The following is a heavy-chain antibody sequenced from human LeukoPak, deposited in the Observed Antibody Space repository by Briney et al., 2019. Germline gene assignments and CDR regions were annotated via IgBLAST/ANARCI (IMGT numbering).Heavy chain of an antibody. D-gene: IGHD6-19*01. CDR1: GGSISSYY. CDR2: IYYSGST. Sequence: SETLSLTCTVSGGSISSYYWSWIRQPPGKGLEWIGSIYYSGSTYYNPSLKSRVTISVDTSKNQFSLKLSSVTAADTAVYYCARPAGDYWGQGTLVTVSS. CDR3: ARPAGDY. V-gene: IGHV4-39*01. J-gene: IGHJ4*02.